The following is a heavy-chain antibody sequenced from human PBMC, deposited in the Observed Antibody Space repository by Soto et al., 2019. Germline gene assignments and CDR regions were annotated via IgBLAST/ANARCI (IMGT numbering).Heavy chain of an antibody. CDR1: GGSFSGYY. J-gene: IGHJ6*04. CDR3: ARPRITMVRGVIQETLKMDV. D-gene: IGHD3-10*01. Sequence: SETLSLTCAVYGGSFSGYYWSWIRQPPGKGLEGIGEINHSGSTNYNPSLKSRVTISVDTSKNQFSLKLSSVTAADTAVYYCARPRITMVRGVIQETLKMDVWGKRTTVTVSS. CDR2: INHSGST. V-gene: IGHV4-34*01.